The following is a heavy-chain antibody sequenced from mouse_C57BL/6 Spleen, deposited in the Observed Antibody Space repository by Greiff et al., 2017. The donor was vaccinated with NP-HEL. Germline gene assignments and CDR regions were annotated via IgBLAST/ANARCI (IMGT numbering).Heavy chain of an antibody. V-gene: IGHV5-17*01. CDR3: ARDSNYHYYAMDY. CDR1: GFTFSDYG. Sequence: EVQVVESGGGLVKPGGSLKLSCAASGFTFSDYGMHWVRQAPEKGLEWVAYISSGSSTIYYADTVKGRFTISRDNAKNTLFLQMTSLRSEDTAMYYCARDSNYHYYAMDYWGQGTSVTVSS. J-gene: IGHJ4*01. D-gene: IGHD2-5*01. CDR2: ISSGSSTI.